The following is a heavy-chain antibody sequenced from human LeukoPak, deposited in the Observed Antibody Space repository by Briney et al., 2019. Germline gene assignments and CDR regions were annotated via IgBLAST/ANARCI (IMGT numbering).Heavy chain of an antibody. V-gene: IGHV3-11*01. CDR3: ATEWIDSSGYYQSGGDAFDI. CDR2: ITSSGGTI. Sequence: KPGGSLRLSCAASGFTFSDYYMSWIRQAPGKGLEWVSYITSSGGTIYYADSMKGRFTISRDNAKHSLFLQLDSLRAEDTAVYYCATEWIDSSGYYQSGGDAFDIWGQGTMVTVSS. J-gene: IGHJ3*02. D-gene: IGHD3-22*01. CDR1: GFTFSDYY.